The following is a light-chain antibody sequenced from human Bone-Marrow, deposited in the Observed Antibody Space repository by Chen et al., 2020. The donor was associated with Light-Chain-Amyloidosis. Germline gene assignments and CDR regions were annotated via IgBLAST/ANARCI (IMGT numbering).Light chain of an antibody. CDR2: RDT. CDR1: DLPTKY. J-gene: IGLJ2*01. Sequence: SYELTQPPSVSVSPGQTARITCSGDDLPTKYAYWYQQKPGQAPVLVIHRDTERPSGISERFSDSSAGTTATLTISGVQAEDEADYHCQSAVSSGTYEVIFGGGTKLTVL. V-gene: IGLV3-25*03. CDR3: QSAVSSGTYEVI.